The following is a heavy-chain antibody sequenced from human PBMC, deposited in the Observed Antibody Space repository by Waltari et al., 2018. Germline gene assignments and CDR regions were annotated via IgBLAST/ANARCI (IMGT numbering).Heavy chain of an antibody. CDR3: ARKVLGYDHLDP. D-gene: IGHD3-16*01. CDR1: GGSISSNPYC. CDR2: ICANGDT. V-gene: IGHV4-39*07. Sequence: QVQLQESGPGLVKPTETLSLTCTVSGGSISSNPYCWDWIRQPPGKGLEWIATICANGDTFYSASLRSRLTISRDTSKNHFFLNLSAVTAADTATYYCARKVLGYDHLDPWGQGALVTVS. J-gene: IGHJ5*02.